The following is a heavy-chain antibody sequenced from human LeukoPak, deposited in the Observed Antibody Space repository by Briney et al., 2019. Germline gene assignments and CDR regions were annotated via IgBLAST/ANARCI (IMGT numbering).Heavy chain of an antibody. CDR3: ATAPYYDRSGYYEWYFDL. J-gene: IGHJ2*01. CDR2: IKPNSGGT. Sequence: ASVKVSCTPSGYTFTGYYMHWVRQATGQGLEGMGWIKPNSGGTNYAQKFQGGVTMTRDTSVSTAYMELSRLRSDDTAVYYCATAPYYDRSGYYEWYFDLWGRGTLVTVYS. D-gene: IGHD3-22*01. V-gene: IGHV1-2*02. CDR1: GYTFTGYY.